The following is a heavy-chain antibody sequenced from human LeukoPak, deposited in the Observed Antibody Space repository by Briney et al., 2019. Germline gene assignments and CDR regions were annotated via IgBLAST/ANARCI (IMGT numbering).Heavy chain of an antibody. Sequence: GGSLRLSCAASGFTFSNAWMSWVRQAPGQGLEWVGRIKSETDGGTTGYAAPVKGRFTISRDDSKNTLYLQMNSLKTEDTAVYYCTTRELGYCSGGSCYSAPDAFDIWGQGTMVTVSS. CDR2: IKSETDGGTT. J-gene: IGHJ3*02. CDR3: TTRELGYCSGGSCYSAPDAFDI. CDR1: GFTFSNAW. D-gene: IGHD2-15*01. V-gene: IGHV3-15*01.